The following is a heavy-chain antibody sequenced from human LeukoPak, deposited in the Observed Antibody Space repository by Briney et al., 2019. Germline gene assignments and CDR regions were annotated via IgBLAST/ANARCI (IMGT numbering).Heavy chain of an antibody. CDR3: AGLVGRYSSGLYYYYFDY. CDR1: GGSISSYY. CDR2: VYYSGTT. D-gene: IGHD3-22*01. V-gene: IGHV4-59*12. Sequence: SETLSLTCTVSGGSISSYYWSWIRQPPGKGLEWIGYVYYSGTTHSNPSVKSRVTISIDKSKNQFFLNLSSVTAADTAVYYCAGLVGRYSSGLYYYYFDYWGQGTLVTVSS. J-gene: IGHJ4*02.